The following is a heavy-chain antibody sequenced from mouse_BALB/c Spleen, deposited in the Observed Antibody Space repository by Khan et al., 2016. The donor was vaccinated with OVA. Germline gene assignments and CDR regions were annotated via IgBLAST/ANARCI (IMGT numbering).Heavy chain of an antibody. V-gene: IGHV1-26*01. D-gene: IGHD1-1*01. CDR2: VNPNTDNI. J-gene: IGHJ3*01. CDR3: ARGYYFFAS. CDR1: GYSFTLYY. Sequence: VQLKQSGPDLVKPGASVKISCKASGYSFTLYYMSWVKQSHGKSLEWIGRVNPNTDNINYNQEFKGKAILTVDKSSNTAYMELRSLTSEDSAVYFCARGYYFFASWGQGTLVTVS.